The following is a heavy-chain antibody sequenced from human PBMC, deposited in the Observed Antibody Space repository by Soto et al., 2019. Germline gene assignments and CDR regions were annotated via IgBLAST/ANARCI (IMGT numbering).Heavy chain of an antibody. V-gene: IGHV4-59*08. CDR3: ARLGGYYQALDH. CDR1: GGSISSYY. D-gene: IGHD3-3*01. J-gene: IGHJ4*02. Sequence: SETLSLTCTVSGGSISSYYWSWIRQPPGKGLEWIGYIYYSGSTNYNPSLKSRLTISVDRSKNQVSLNLTSVTAADTAVYYCARLGGYYQALDHWSQGTLVTVSS. CDR2: IYYSGST.